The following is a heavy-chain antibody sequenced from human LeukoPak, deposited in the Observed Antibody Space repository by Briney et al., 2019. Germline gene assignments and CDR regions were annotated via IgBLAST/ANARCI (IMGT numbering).Heavy chain of an antibody. CDR3: ARARGYDRPGRLYFDY. CDR2: INPSGGST. Sequence: ASVKVSCTASGYTFTSYYMHWVRQAPGQGLEWMGIINPSGGSTSYAQKFQGRVTMTRDTSTSTVYMELSSLRSEDTAVYYCARARGYDRPGRLYFDYWGQGTLVTVSS. D-gene: IGHD5-12*01. V-gene: IGHV1-46*01. CDR1: GYTFTSYY. J-gene: IGHJ4*02.